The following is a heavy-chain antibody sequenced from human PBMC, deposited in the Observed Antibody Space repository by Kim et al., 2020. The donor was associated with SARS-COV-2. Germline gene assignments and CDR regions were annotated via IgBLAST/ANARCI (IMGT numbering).Heavy chain of an antibody. CDR3: ARPLGGSYYGAFDI. Sequence: GGSRRLSCAASGFTFSSYAMHWVRQAPGKGLEWVAVISYDGSNKYYADSVKGRFTISRDNSKNTLYLQMNSLRAEDTAVYYCARPLGGSYYGAFDIWGQGTMVTVSS. CDR2: ISYDGSNK. CDR1: GFTFSSYA. J-gene: IGHJ3*02. V-gene: IGHV3-30*04. D-gene: IGHD1-26*01.